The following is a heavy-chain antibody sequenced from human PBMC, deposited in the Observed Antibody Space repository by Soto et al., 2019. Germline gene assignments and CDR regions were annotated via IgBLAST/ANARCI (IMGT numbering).Heavy chain of an antibody. CDR3: ARDSIAVAGKKGYFQH. D-gene: IGHD6-19*01. CDR1: GFTFSDYY. Sequence: PGGSLRLSCAAAGFTFSDYYMSWIRQAPGKGLEWISFISNGGSTYYANSVKGRFTISRDNSKNTLYLQMGSLRAEDMAVYYCARDSIAVAGKKGYFQHWGQGTLVTVSS. CDR2: ISNGGST. J-gene: IGHJ1*01. V-gene: IGHV3-64*01.